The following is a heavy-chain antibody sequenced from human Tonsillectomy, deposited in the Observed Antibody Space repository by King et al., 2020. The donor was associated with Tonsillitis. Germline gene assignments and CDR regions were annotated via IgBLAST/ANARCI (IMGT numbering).Heavy chain of an antibody. CDR1: GGSISSYY. V-gene: IGHV4-4*07. CDR2: FYTSGST. Sequence: QLQESGPGLVKPSETLSLTCTVSGGSISSYYWIWIRQPAGKGLEWIGRFYTSGSTNYNPSLKSRVTMSVDTSKNQFSLKLSSVTAADTAVYYCARVAEDSGSSFDYWGQGTLVTVSS. CDR3: ARVAEDSGSSFDY. D-gene: IGHD1-26*01. J-gene: IGHJ4*02.